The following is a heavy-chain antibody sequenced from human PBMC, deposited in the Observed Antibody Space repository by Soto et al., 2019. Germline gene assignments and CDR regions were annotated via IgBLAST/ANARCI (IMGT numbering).Heavy chain of an antibody. J-gene: IGHJ4*02. V-gene: IGHV3-7*01. Sequence: GGSLRLSCAASGFTFSSYWMSWVRQAPGKGLEWVANIKQDGSEKYYVDSVKGRFAISRDNAKNSLYLQMNSLRAEDTAVYYCARDRVGAVAGPDYYFDYWGQGTLVTVSS. CDR2: IKQDGSEK. D-gene: IGHD6-19*01. CDR3: ARDRVGAVAGPDYYFDY. CDR1: GFTFSSYW.